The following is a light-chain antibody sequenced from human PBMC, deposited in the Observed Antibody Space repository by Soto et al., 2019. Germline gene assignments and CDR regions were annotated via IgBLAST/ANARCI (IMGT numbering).Light chain of an antibody. Sequence: QSVLTQPPSVSGAPGQTVTISCTGSSSNIGAPYDVHWYQQLPGTAPKLLIYGTIDRPSGVPDRFSGSKSGTSASLAITGLQAEDEAHYYCQSYDSSLRTSVFGGGTKRPS. CDR3: QSYDSSLRTSV. V-gene: IGLV1-40*01. J-gene: IGLJ3*02. CDR2: GTI. CDR1: SSNIGAPYD.